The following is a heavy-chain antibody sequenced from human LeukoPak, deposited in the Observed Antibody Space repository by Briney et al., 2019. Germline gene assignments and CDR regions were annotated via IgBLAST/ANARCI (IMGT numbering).Heavy chain of an antibody. J-gene: IGHJ4*02. CDR2: FDPEDGET. D-gene: IGHD3-22*01. CDR3: ATDPYYYDSSGYIAF. V-gene: IGHV1-24*01. Sequence: ASVKVSCKAPGYTLTRLSIHWVRQPSGKGLEWMGAFDPEDGETIYAQEFQGRATMTEDTSTDTAYMELSSLRSEDTAVYYCATDPYYYDSSGYIAFWGQGTLVTVSS. CDR1: GYTLTRLS.